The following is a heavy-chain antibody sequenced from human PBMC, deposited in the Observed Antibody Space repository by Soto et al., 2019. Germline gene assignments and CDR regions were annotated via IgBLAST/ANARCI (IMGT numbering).Heavy chain of an antibody. CDR1: GFSLNTRGMC. D-gene: IGHD3-22*01. CDR3: ARIRNSGYYYDS. Sequence: SGPTLVNPTQTLTLTCSVSGFSLNTRGMCVSWIRQPPGGALEWLALIDWEDDKYYTTSLKTRLTISKDTSKNQVVLTLADMDPLDTGTDYCARIRNSGYYYDSWGQGALVTVSS. CDR2: IDWEDDK. J-gene: IGHJ4*02. V-gene: IGHV2-70*13.